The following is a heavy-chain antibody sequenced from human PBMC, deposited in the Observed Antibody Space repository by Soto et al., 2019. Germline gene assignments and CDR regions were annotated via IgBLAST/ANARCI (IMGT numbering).Heavy chain of an antibody. V-gene: IGHV1-69*13. Sequence: GASVKVSCKASGGTFSSYAISWVRQAPGQGLEWMGGIIPIFGTANYAQKFQGRVTITADESTSTAYMELSSLRSEDTAVYYCARDLGPLAAAAHWGQGTLVTVSS. J-gene: IGHJ4*02. CDR3: ARDLGPLAAAAH. D-gene: IGHD6-13*01. CDR2: IIPIFGTA. CDR1: GGTFSSYA.